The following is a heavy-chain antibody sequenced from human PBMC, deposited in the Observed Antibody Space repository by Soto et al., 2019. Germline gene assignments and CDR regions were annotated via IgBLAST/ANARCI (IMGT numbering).Heavy chain of an antibody. CDR3: TRRSGRRFYMVRGVYYYGMDV. CDR2: IRSKAYGGTT. Sequence: GGSLRLSCTASGFTFGDYAMSWFRQAPGKGLEWVGFIRSKAYGGTTEYAASVKGRFTISRDDSKSIAYLQMNSLKTEDTAVYYCTRRSGRRFYMVRGVYYYGMDVWGQGTTVTVSS. V-gene: IGHV3-49*03. J-gene: IGHJ6*02. CDR1: GFTFGDYA. D-gene: IGHD3-10*01.